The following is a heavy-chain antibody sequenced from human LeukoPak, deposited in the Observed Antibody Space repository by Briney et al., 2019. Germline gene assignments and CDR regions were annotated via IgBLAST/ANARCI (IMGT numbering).Heavy chain of an antibody. D-gene: IGHD6-19*01. CDR3: AKKRVAVAGTHYFDY. CDR2: ISGSGGST. V-gene: IGHV3-23*01. CDR1: GFTFSSYA. J-gene: IGHJ4*02. Sequence: GGSLRLSCAASGFTFSSYAMSWVRQAPGKGLEWVSGISGSGGSTDYADSVKGRFTISRDNSKNTLYLQMNSLRAEDTAVYYCAKKRVAVAGTHYFDYWGQGTLVTASS.